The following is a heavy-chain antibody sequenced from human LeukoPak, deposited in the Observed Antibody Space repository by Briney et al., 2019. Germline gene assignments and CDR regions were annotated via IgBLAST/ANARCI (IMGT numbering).Heavy chain of an antibody. CDR2: ITSSSTYI. CDR3: ARDPYSGSYGDYYYYYMDV. V-gene: IGHV3-21*01. CDR1: GFTFSTYN. Sequence: GGSLRLSCAASGFTFSTYNMNWVRQAPGEGLEWVSSITSSSTYIYYADSVKGRFTISRDNAKNSLYLQMNSLRDEDTAVYYCARDPYSGSYGDYYYYYMDVWGKGTTVTISS. J-gene: IGHJ6*03. D-gene: IGHD1-26*01.